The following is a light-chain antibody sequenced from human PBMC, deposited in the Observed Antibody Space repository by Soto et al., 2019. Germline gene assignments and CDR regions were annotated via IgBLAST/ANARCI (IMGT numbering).Light chain of an antibody. CDR3: SSYTSSSTLV. CDR2: EVS. Sequence: QSALTPPASVSGSPGQSITISCTGPSRDVGGYNYVSWYQQHPGKAPKLMIYEVSNRPSGVSNRFSGSKSGNTASLTISGLQAEDEADYYCSSYTSSSTLVFGGGTKVTVL. J-gene: IGLJ2*01. CDR1: SRDVGGYNY. V-gene: IGLV2-14*01.